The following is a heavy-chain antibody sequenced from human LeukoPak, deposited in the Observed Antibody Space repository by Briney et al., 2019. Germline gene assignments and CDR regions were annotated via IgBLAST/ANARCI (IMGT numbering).Heavy chain of an antibody. J-gene: IGHJ6*02. D-gene: IGHD3-9*01. CDR3: ARGAKLRYFDWSPMDV. Sequence: PGGSLRLSCAASGFTFSSYSMNWVRQAPGKGLEWVSSISSSSSYIYYADSVKGRFTISRDNAKNSLYLQMNSLRAEDTAVYYCARGAKLRYFDWSPMDVWGQGTTVTVSS. CDR1: GFTFSSYS. V-gene: IGHV3-21*01. CDR2: ISSSSSYI.